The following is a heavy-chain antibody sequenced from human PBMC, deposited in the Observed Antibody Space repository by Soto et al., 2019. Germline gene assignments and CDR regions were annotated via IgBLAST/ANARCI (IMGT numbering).Heavy chain of an antibody. Sequence: GGSLRLSCAASGFTFSSYAMHWVRQAPGKGLEWVAVISYDGSNKYYADSVKGRFTISRDNSKNTLYLQMNSLRAEDTAVYYCARDQLPMIVVALDFDYWGQGTLVTVSS. D-gene: IGHD3-22*01. CDR2: ISYDGSNK. J-gene: IGHJ4*02. V-gene: IGHV3-30-3*01. CDR1: GFTFSSYA. CDR3: ARDQLPMIVVALDFDY.